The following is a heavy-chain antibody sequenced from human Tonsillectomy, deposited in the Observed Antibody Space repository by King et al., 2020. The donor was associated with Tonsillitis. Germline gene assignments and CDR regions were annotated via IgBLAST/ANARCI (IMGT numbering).Heavy chain of an antibody. Sequence: QLVQSGAEVMLPGASVRVSCKASGYTFTDHPIHWVRQAPGQRHEWMGWISAGEGNTKYSQKFQGRVTITRDTSASTAYMELSSLRSEDTAVYYCARDHLWAPDAWGQGTLVTVSS. CDR1: GYTFTDHP. V-gene: IGHV1-3*01. CDR2: ISAGEGNT. D-gene: IGHD1-26*01. J-gene: IGHJ4*02. CDR3: ARDHLWAPDA.